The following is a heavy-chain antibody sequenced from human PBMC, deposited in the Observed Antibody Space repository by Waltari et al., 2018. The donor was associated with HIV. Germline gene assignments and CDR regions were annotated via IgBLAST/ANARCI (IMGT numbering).Heavy chain of an antibody. J-gene: IGHJ5*02. D-gene: IGHD3-22*01. CDR3: AKAQRAFYYDSSGYYINDNWFDP. V-gene: IGHV3-23*01. Sequence: EVQLLESGGGLVQPGGSLRLSCAASGFTFSSYAMSWVRQAPGKGLEWASAISGSGGSTYYADSVKGRFTISRDNSKNTLYLQMNSLRAEDTAVYYCAKAQRAFYYDSSGYYINDNWFDPWGQGTLVTVSS. CDR1: GFTFSSYA. CDR2: ISGSGGST.